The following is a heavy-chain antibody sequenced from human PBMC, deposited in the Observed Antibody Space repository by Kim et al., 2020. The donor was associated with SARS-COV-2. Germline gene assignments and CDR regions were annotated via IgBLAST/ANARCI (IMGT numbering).Heavy chain of an antibody. CDR3: APGRDSSGWFNFDY. J-gene: IGHJ4*02. CDR2: ISSSSSYI. CDR1: GFTFSSYS. V-gene: IGHV3-21*01. D-gene: IGHD6-19*01. Sequence: GGSLRLSCAASGFTFSSYSMNWVRQAPGKGLEWVSSISSSSSYIYYADSVKGRFTISRDNAKNSLYLQMNSLRAEDTAVYYCAPGRDSSGWFNFDYWGQGTLVTVSS.